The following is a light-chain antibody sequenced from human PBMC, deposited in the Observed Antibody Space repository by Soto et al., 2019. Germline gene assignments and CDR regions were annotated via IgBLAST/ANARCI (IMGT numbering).Light chain of an antibody. CDR1: QSVSSSY. CDR3: QQYGISPDT. Sequence: EIVLTQSPGTLSLSPGERATLSCRASQSVSSSYLAWYQQKPGQAARLLIYGASSRATGIPDRFSGSGSGTDFTLTISRLEPEDFAVYYCQQYGISPDTFGQGTKLEIK. J-gene: IGKJ2*01. V-gene: IGKV3-20*01. CDR2: GAS.